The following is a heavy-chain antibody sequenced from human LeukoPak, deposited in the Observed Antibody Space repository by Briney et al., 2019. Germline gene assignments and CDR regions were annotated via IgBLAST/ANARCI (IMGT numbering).Heavy chain of an antibody. J-gene: IGHJ4*02. CDR1: GFTFSSYS. V-gene: IGHV3-21*04. Sequence: GGSLRLSCAASGFTFSSYSMNWVRQAPGKGLEWVSSISSSSTSIYYADSVKGRFTISRDNSKNSLYLQMNSLRTEDTALYYCAEDMGSGYYFDYWGQGTLVTVSS. CDR3: AEDMGSGYYFDY. CDR2: ISSSSTSI. D-gene: IGHD3-22*01.